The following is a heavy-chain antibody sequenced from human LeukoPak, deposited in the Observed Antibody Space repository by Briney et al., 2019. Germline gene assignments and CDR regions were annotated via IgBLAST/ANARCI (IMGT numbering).Heavy chain of an antibody. D-gene: IGHD1-26*01. J-gene: IGHJ2*01. V-gene: IGHV1-46*01. CDR3: ARGNGGSHYWYFDL. CDR2: INPSDGST. Sequence: ASVKVSCKASGYTFTSYYIHLVRQAPGQGFEWMAIINPSDGSTTNSQKFQGRVTMTRDTSTSTAYMELRSLRSDDTAVYYCARGNGGSHYWYFDLWGRGTLVTVSS. CDR1: GYTFTSYY.